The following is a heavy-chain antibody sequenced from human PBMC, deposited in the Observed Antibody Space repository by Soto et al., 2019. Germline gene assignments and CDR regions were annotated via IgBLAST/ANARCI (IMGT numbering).Heavy chain of an antibody. CDR1: GFTFNTYS. D-gene: IGHD4-17*01. CDR2: IWYDGTQK. J-gene: IGHJ4*02. Sequence: QVQLEESGGGVGQPGRSLRLSCEASGFTFNTYSMHWVRQPPGKGLEWLAAIWYDGTQKYYADSVKGRFIISRDNSKKTLYLEMNSLRAEDTAVYYCARAEGTTVTGLWHFDSWGQGTLVTVSS. V-gene: IGHV3-33*01. CDR3: ARAEGTTVTGLWHFDS.